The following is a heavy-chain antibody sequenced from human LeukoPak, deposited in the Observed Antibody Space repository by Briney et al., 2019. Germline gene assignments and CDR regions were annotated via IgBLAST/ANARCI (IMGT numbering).Heavy chain of an antibody. CDR1: GDSINNNIW. CDR2: IHHGGST. Sequence: SETLSLTCAVSGDSINNNIWWTWVRPPPGKGLEWIGEIHHGGSTNYKPSLKSRVTISVDKSKNQFSLKLTSVTAADTAIYYCARKSATDYYETDYWGQGPLVTVSS. J-gene: IGHJ4*02. V-gene: IGHV4-4*02. CDR3: ARKSATDYYETDY. D-gene: IGHD3-9*01.